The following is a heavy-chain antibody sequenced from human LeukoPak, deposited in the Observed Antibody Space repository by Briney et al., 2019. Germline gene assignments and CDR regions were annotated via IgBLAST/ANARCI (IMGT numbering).Heavy chain of an antibody. CDR1: GYSFTSYW. V-gene: IGHV5-51*01. D-gene: IGHD1-20*01. Sequence: GESLKISCEGSGYSFTSYWIGWGRQMPGKGLEWMGIIYPGDSDTRYSPSFQGQVTISADKSISPAYLQWSSLKASDTAMYYCARGSITGTTFSWVTADYWGQGTLVTVSS. J-gene: IGHJ4*02. CDR2: IYPGDSDT. CDR3: ARGSITGTTFSWVTADY.